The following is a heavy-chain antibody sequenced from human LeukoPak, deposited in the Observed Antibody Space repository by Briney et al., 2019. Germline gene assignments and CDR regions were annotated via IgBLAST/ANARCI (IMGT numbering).Heavy chain of an antibody. CDR2: INHSGST. J-gene: IGHJ4*02. Sequence: SETLSLICAVYGGSFSGYYWSWIRQPPGKGLEWIGEINHSGSTNYNPSLKSRVTISVDTSKNQFSLKLSSVTAADTAVYYCARGVGTVVYWGQGTLVTVSS. D-gene: IGHD5-18*01. V-gene: IGHV4-34*01. CDR1: GGSFSGYY. CDR3: ARGVGTVVY.